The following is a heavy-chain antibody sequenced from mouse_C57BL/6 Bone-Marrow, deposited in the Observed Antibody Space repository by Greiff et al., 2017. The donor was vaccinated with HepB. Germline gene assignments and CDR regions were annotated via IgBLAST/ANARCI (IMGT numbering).Heavy chain of an antibody. V-gene: IGHV14-1*01. J-gene: IGHJ2*01. D-gene: IGHD1-1*01. CDR1: GFNIKDYY. CDR3: TTWILRYPYYFDY. CDR2: IDPEDGDT. Sequence: VQLKQSGAELVRPGASVKLSCTASGFNIKDYYMHWVKQRPEQGLEWIGRIDPEDGDTEYAPKFQGKATMTADTSSTTAYLQLISLTSEDTAVYYCTTWILRYPYYFDYWGQGTTLTVSS.